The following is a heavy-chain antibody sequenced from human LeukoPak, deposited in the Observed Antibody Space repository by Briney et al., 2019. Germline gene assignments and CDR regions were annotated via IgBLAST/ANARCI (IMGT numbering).Heavy chain of an antibody. J-gene: IGHJ6*02. V-gene: IGHV6-1*01. D-gene: IGHD1-26*01. CDR3: ARVTQRIVGATRYYYYGMDV. Sequence: SQTLSLTCAISGDSVSSNSAAWNWIRQSPSRGLEWLGRTYYRSKWYNDYAVSVKSRITINPDTSKNQFSLQLNSVTPEDTAVYYCARVTQRIVGATRYYYYGMDVWGQGTTVTVSS. CDR1: GDSVSSNSAA. CDR2: TYYRSKWYN.